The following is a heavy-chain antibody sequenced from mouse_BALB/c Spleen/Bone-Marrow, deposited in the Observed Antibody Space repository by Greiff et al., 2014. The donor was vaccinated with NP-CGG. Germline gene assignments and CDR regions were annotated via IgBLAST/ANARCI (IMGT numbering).Heavy chain of an antibody. D-gene: IGHD1-1*02. J-gene: IGHJ2*01. Sequence: QVQLQQPGAELARPGASVKLSCKASGYTFTSYWMQWVKQRPGQSLEWIGAIYPGDGDTRYTQKFKGKATLTADKSSSTAYMQLSSLASGDSAVYYCASQGDYGSFDYWGQGTTLTVSS. V-gene: IGHV1-87*01. CDR2: IYPGDGDT. CDR1: GYTFTSYW. CDR3: ASQGDYGSFDY.